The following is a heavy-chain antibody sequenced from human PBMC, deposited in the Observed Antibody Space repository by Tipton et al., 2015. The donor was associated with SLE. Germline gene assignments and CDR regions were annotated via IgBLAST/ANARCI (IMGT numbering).Heavy chain of an antibody. D-gene: IGHD5/OR15-5a*01. J-gene: IGHJ5*02. V-gene: IGHV4-34*01. CDR1: GESFGGYY. CDR3: SARLSTGIWFDP. CDR2: INRSGSA. Sequence: AGLVKPSETLSLTCGVNGESFGGYYWTWIRQPPGKEMEWIGEINRSGSANYSPSLKSRVTLSVDASKKQFSLKMTSVTAADTAMYFCSARLSTGIWFDPWGQGILVTVSS.